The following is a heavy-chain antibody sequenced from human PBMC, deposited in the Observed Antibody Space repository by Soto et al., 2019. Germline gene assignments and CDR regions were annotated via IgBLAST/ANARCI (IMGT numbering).Heavy chain of an antibody. CDR1: GYTFTSYG. D-gene: IGHD1-26*01. CDR2: ISAYNGNT. CDR3: VTDNSANDEVWWFDP. Sequence: VASVKVSCKASGYTFTSYGISWVRQAPGQGLEWMGWISAYNGNTNYAQKLQGRVTMTTDTSTSTAYMGLRSLRSDDTAVYYCVTDNSANDEVWWFDPWGQGTLVTVSS. J-gene: IGHJ5*02. V-gene: IGHV1-18*01.